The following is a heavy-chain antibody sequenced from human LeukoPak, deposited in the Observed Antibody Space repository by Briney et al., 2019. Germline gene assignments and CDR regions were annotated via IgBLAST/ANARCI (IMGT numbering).Heavy chain of an antibody. CDR3: ARDLSSGGWTLEFDY. Sequence: ASVKVSCKTSGYTFSTYGVTWVRQAPGQGFQWMGWISGHTGNTKYAENFQGRISLTTDTSATTAYMELRSLTSDDTAVYYCARDLSSGGWTLEFDYWGPGRLVTVAS. V-gene: IGHV1-18*01. J-gene: IGHJ4*02. CDR2: ISGHTGNT. D-gene: IGHD1-1*01. CDR1: GYTFSTYG.